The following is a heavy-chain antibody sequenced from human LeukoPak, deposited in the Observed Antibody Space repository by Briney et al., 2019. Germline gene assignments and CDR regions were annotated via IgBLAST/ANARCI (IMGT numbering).Heavy chain of an antibody. CDR1: GFSLDDYS. CDR3: IKDMGFDLLKDAFDI. Sequence: GGSLRLSCAGSGFSLDDYSMHWVRQAPGKGLEWVSGISWDGGRTAFADSVKGRFTISRDNAKNFLYLQMNSLGPEDTALYYCIKDMGFDLLKDAFDIWGQGTMVTVSS. V-gene: IGHV3-9*01. D-gene: IGHD3-9*01. J-gene: IGHJ3*02. CDR2: ISWDGGRT.